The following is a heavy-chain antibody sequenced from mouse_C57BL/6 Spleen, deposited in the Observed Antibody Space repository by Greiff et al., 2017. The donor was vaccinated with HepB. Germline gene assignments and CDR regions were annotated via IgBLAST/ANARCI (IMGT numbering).Heavy chain of an antibody. J-gene: IGHJ4*01. CDR2: INPNNGGT. CDR1: GYTFTDYN. V-gene: IGHV1-22*01. D-gene: IGHD1-1*01. CDR3: ARGEPNYYGSSYYYAMDY. Sequence: EVQLQQSGPELVKPGASVKMSCKASGYTFTDYNMHWVKQSHGKSLEWIGYINPNNGGTSYNQKFKGKATLTVNKSSSTAYMELRSLTSEDSAVYYCARGEPNYYGSSYYYAMDYWGQGTSVTVSS.